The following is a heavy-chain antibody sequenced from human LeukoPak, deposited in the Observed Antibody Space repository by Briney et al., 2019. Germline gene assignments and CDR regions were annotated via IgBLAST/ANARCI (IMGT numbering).Heavy chain of an antibody. CDR3: AAGPRSGGFPATLDY. CDR2: IVVGSGNT. V-gene: IGHV1-58*01. J-gene: IGHJ4*02. Sequence: GASVKVSCKASGFTFTSSAVQWVRQARGQRLEWIGWIVVGSGNTNYAQKFQERVTITRDMSTSTAYMELSSLRSEDTAVYYCAAGPRSGGFPATLDYWGQGTLVTVPS. CDR1: GFTFTSSA. D-gene: IGHD3-10*01.